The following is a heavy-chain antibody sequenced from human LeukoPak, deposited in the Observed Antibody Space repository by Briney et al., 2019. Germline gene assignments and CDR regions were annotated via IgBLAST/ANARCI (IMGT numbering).Heavy chain of an antibody. CDR2: INHRGST. D-gene: IGHD3-10*01. Sequence: SETLSLTCAGYGGSFSGYYWSWIRQPPGKGLEWIGEINHRGSTNYNPSLKSRVTISVDTSKNQFSLKLSSVTAADTAVYYCARAAEDERGYYFDYWGQGTLVTVSS. CDR3: ARAAEDERGYYFDY. V-gene: IGHV4-34*01. J-gene: IGHJ4*02. CDR1: GGSFSGYY.